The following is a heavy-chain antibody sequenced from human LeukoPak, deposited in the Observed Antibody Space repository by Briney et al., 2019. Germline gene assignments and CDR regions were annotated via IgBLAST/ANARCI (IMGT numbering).Heavy chain of an antibody. CDR3: ARDGRGSGSYPGDYFDY. Sequence: ASVKVSCKASGYTFTGYYMHWVRQAPGQGLEWMGWINPNSGGTNYAQKFQGRVTMTRDTSISTAYMELSSLRSEDMAVYYCARDGRGSGSYPGDYFDYWGQGTLVTVSS. V-gene: IGHV1-2*02. D-gene: IGHD1-26*01. CDR2: INPNSGGT. CDR1: GYTFTGYY. J-gene: IGHJ4*02.